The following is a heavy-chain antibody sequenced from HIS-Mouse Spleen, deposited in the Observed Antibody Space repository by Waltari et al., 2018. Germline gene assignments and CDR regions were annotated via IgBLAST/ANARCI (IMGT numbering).Heavy chain of an antibody. CDR2: FYHSGST. D-gene: IGHD4-4*01. V-gene: IGHV4-38-2*02. Sequence: QVQLQESGPGLVKPSETLSLTCTVSGYSISSGYYWGWIRQPPGKGLEWIGGFYHSGSTHYNPSLKSRVTISVDTSKNQFNLKQSSVTAADTAVYYCASSGGLGTVTTAFDIWGQGTMVTVSS. J-gene: IGHJ3*02. CDR3: ASSGGLGTVTTAFDI. CDR1: GYSISSGYY.